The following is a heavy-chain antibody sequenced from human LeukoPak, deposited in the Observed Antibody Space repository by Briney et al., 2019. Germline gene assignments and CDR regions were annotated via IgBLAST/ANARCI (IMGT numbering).Heavy chain of an antibody. CDR2: VRYDGSNE. V-gene: IGHV3-30*02. Sequence: GGSLRLSCQTSGFVFSNYGMHWVRQAPGKGLEWVAFVRYDGSNEYYADSVKGRFTISRDNSRNTLYLRMSSLRAEDTGVYSCAKDSNSGYVSVGPDYWGLGTLVTVSS. D-gene: IGHD3-22*01. CDR3: AKDSNSGYVSVGPDY. J-gene: IGHJ4*02. CDR1: GFVFSNYG.